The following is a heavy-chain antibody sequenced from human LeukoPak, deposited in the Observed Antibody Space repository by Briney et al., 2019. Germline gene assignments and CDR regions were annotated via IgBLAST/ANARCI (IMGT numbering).Heavy chain of an antibody. V-gene: IGHV3-23*01. Sequence: PGGSLRLSCAASGFTFSSYAMSWVRQAPGKGLEWVSAISGSGGSTYYADSVKGRFTISRDNSKNTLYLQMNSLRAEDTAVYYCAKGPFATVVIPDAFDIWGQGTMVTVSS. D-gene: IGHD4-23*01. CDR3: AKGPFATVVIPDAFDI. CDR1: GFTFSSYA. J-gene: IGHJ3*02. CDR2: ISGSGGST.